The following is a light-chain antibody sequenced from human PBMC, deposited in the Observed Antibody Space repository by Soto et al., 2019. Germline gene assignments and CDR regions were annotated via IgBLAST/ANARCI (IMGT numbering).Light chain of an antibody. V-gene: IGLV2-8*01. J-gene: IGLJ2*01. Sequence: QSALTQPPSASGSPGQSVTISCTGTSRDVGGYNSVSWYQQYPGKAPKLMIYDVSKRPSGVPDRFSGSKSGNTASLTVSGLQAEDEADYYRSSFADNNILIFGGGTKLTVL. CDR1: SRDVGGYNS. CDR3: SSFADNNILI. CDR2: DVS.